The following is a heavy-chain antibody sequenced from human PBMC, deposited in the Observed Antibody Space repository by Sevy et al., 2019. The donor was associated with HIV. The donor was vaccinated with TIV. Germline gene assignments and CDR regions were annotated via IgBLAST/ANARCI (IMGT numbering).Heavy chain of an antibody. Sequence: SGTLSLTCTVSGGSISSYYWNWIRQSPGKGLEWIGYIYYTGSTNYNPPLKSRVTISVHTSKNQFSLKLTSVTAADTAVYYCARELISGRYYGMDVWGQGTTVTVSS. J-gene: IGHJ6*02. CDR2: IYYTGST. D-gene: IGHD6-19*01. CDR1: GGSISSYY. CDR3: ARELISGRYYGMDV. V-gene: IGHV4-59*01.